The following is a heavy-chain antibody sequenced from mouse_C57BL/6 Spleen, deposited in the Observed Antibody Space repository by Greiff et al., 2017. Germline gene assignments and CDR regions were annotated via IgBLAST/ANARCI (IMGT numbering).Heavy chain of an antibody. CDR3: ARYDDDGRDSFFDY. CDR2: ISYDGSN. D-gene: IGHD2-4*01. Sequence: EVKLMESGPGLVKPSQSLSLTCSVTGYSITSGYYWNWIRQFPGNKLEWMGYISYDGSNNYNPSLKNRISITRDTSKNQFFLKLNSVTTEDTATYYCARYDDDGRDSFFDYWGQGTTLTVSS. CDR1: GYSITSGYY. V-gene: IGHV3-6*01. J-gene: IGHJ2*01.